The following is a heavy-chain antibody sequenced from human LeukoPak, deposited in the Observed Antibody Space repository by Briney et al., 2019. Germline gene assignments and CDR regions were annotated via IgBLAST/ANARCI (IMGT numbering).Heavy chain of an antibody. CDR3: VESTRGRRTGSSYFAP. CDR1: DSALTTNGVG. Sequence: SGPTLVKPTQTLTLNCSLSDSALTTNGVGVGWIRQPPGKALEWLALIYWDDEKRYNPSLNSRVTITRDTSKTQVVLTMTDMDPVDTATYFCVESTRGRRTGSSYFAPWGHGILVTVSS. J-gene: IGHJ5*02. CDR2: IYWDDEK. V-gene: IGHV2-5*02. D-gene: IGHD1-1*01.